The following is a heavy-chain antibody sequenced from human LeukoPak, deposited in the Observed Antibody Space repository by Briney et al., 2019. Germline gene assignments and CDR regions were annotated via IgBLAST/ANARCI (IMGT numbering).Heavy chain of an antibody. CDR3: ARRLPSSGSYYPFDY. Sequence: PGESLKISCKASGYSFTSHWIGWVRQMPGRGLEWMGIIYPSDSDTRYSPSFQGQVTISADKSITTACLQWSSLKPSDTAMYYCARRLPSSGSYYPFDYWGQGTLVTVSS. V-gene: IGHV5-51*01. CDR1: GYSFTSHW. CDR2: IYPSDSDT. D-gene: IGHD1-26*01. J-gene: IGHJ4*02.